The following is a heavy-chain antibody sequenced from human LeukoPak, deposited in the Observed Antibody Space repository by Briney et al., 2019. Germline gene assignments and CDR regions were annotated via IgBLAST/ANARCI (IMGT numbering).Heavy chain of an antibody. V-gene: IGHV5-51*01. CDR2: IYPGDSDT. D-gene: IGHD5-12*01. J-gene: IGHJ4*02. Sequence: GEPLKISCKGSGYSFTSYWIGWVRQMPGKGLEWMGIIYPGDSDTRYSPSFQGQVTISADKSISTAYLQWSSLKASDTAMYYCARYPNKDIVATMVDYWGQGTLVTVSS. CDR1: GYSFTSYW. CDR3: ARYPNKDIVATMVDY.